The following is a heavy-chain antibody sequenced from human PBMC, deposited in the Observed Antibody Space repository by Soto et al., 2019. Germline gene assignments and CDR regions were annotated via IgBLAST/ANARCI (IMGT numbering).Heavy chain of an antibody. Sequence: QVQLVESGGGVVQPGRSLRLSCAASGFTFSSYGMHWVRQAPGMGLECVAVISYDGSNKYYADSVKGRFTISRDNSKNTLYLQMNSLRAEDTAVYYCAKDRPDYYGMDGWGQGTTVTVSS. CDR3: AKDRPDYYGMDG. J-gene: IGHJ6*02. V-gene: IGHV3-30*18. CDR2: ISYDGSNK. CDR1: GFTFSSYG.